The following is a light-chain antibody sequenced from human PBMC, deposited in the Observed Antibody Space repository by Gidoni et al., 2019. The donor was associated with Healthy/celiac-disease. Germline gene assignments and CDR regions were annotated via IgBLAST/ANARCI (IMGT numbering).Light chain of an antibody. J-gene: IGKJ2*01. CDR3: QQYNNWPPVYT. CDR2: GAS. V-gene: IGKV3-15*01. Sequence: SQSVSSNLAWYQQKPGQAPRLLIYGASTRATGIPARFSGSGSGTEFTLTISSLQSEDFAVYYCQQYNNWPPVYTFGQXTKLEIK. CDR1: QSVSSN.